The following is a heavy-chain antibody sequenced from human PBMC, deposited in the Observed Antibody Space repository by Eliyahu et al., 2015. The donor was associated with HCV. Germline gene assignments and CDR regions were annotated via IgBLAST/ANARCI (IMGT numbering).Heavy chain of an antibody. J-gene: IGHJ4*02. V-gene: IGHV3-48*01. CDR2: ISSSSSTI. D-gene: IGHD6-13*01. Sequence: EVQLVESGGGLVQPGGSLRLSCAASGFTFSSYSMNWVRXAPGKGLEWVSYISSSSSTIYYADSVKGRFTISRDNAKNSLYLQMNSLRAEDTAVYYCARDRYSTQAYYFDYWGQGTLVTVSS. CDR3: ARDRYSTQAYYFDY. CDR1: GFTFSSYS.